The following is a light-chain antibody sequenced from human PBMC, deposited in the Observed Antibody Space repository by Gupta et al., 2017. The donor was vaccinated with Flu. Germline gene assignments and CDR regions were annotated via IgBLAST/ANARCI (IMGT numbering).Light chain of an antibody. Sequence: AIRITQSPSSLSASTGDRVTITCRASQDISDYLAWYQQKPGTAPKLLIYAASTLQSGVPSRFSGSGSGTDFTLTVSGLQSEDFATYYCQQYYSYPRTFGQGTKVEIK. CDR2: AAS. J-gene: IGKJ1*01. CDR3: QQYYSYPRT. CDR1: QDISDY. V-gene: IGKV1-8*01.